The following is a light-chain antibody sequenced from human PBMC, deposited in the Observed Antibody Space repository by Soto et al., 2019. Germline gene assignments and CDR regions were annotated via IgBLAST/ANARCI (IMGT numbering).Light chain of an antibody. Sequence: EIVLTQSPGTLSLSPGERATLSCRASQSVSSSYLAWYQQKPGQAPRLLIYGASSRATGIPDRFSGSGSGSDFTLTISRLEPEDFPVYYCQQYGSSPTFGHGTKLEIK. V-gene: IGKV3-20*01. CDR1: QSVSSSY. CDR3: QQYGSSPT. J-gene: IGKJ2*01. CDR2: GAS.